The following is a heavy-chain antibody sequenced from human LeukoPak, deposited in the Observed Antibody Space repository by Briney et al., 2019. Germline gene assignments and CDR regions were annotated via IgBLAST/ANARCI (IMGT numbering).Heavy chain of an antibody. CDR2: IKEDGSER. CDR1: AFIFSGHW. V-gene: IGHV3-7*03. J-gene: IGHJ4*02. CDR3: AKEAYYYDSSGYYYDD. Sequence: GGSLRLSCEGSAFIFSGHWMNWVRQTPGKGLEWVASIKEDGSERQYVDSVKGRFSISRDNTKGSLFLQLNSLRAEDTAVYYCAKEAYYYDSSGYYYDDWGQGTLVTVSS. D-gene: IGHD3-22*01.